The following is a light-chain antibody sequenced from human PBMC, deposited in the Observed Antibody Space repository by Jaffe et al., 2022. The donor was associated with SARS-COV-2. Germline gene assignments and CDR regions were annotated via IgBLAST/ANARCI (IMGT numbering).Light chain of an antibody. CDR2: KAS. Sequence: DIQMTQSPSTLSASVGDRVTITCRASQSFNNWLAWYQQKPGKAPKLLIYKASTLESGVPSRFSGSGSGTEFTLTISSLQPDDFATYYCQQYNSYWTFGQGTKVESK. J-gene: IGKJ1*01. CDR1: QSFNNW. CDR3: QQYNSYWT. V-gene: IGKV1-5*03.